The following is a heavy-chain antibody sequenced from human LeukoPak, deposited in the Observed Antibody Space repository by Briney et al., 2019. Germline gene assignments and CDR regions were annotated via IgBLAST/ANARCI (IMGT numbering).Heavy chain of an antibody. CDR3: ARADSSGYSLDENFDY. V-gene: IGHV1-69*04. J-gene: IGHJ4*02. D-gene: IGHD3-22*01. CDR1: GGTLSSYA. CDR2: IIPIFAIV. Sequence: SVKVSCKASGGTLSSYALNWVRQAPGEGLEWIGRIIPIFAIVNYAQNFQGRVTITADKSTNTAYMELSSLRFEDTAFYYCARADSSGYSLDENFDYWGQGTLVTVSS.